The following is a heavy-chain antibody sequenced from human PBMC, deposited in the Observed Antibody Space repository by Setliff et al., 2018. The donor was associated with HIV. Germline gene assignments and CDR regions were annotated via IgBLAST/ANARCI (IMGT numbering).Heavy chain of an antibody. D-gene: IGHD2-2*01. J-gene: IGHJ4*02. Sequence: TSETLSLTCAVSGYSISSGCYWGWIRQPPGKGLEWIGRIYTSGPRYNPSLENRVTISVDTSKSRFFLMLSSVTAADTAVYYCARASSDIPGVDSNYFDDWGQGTLVTVSS. CDR3: ARASSDIPGVDSNYFDD. CDR2: IYTSGP. V-gene: IGHV4-38-2*01. CDR1: GYSISSGCY.